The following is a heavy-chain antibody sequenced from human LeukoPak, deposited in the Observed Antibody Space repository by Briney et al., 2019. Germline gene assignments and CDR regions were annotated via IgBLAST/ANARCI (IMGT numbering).Heavy chain of an antibody. CDR3: ARVEGGRCSSTSCHNLDY. D-gene: IGHD2-2*02. Sequence: GGSLRLSCAASGFTFSDYYMSWIRQAPGKGLEWVSYISSSGSTIYYADSVKGRFTTSRDNAKNSLYLQMNSLRAEDTAVYYCARVEGGRCSSTSCHNLDYWGQGTLVTVSS. J-gene: IGHJ4*02. CDR1: GFTFSDYY. CDR2: ISSSGSTI. V-gene: IGHV3-11*04.